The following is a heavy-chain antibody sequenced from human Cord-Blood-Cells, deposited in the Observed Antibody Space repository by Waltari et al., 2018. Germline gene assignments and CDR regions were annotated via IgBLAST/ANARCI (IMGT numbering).Heavy chain of an antibody. V-gene: IGHV1-2*06. CDR1: GYTFTGYY. Sequence: QVQLVQSGAEVKKPGASVKVSCKPSGYTFTGYYMHWVRQAPGQGLEWMGRINPNSGGTNYAQKLQGRVTMTRDTSISTAYMGLSRLRSDDTAVYYCARVKANWGPDFDYWGQGTLVTVSS. CDR3: ARVKANWGPDFDY. CDR2: INPNSGGT. D-gene: IGHD7-27*01. J-gene: IGHJ4*02.